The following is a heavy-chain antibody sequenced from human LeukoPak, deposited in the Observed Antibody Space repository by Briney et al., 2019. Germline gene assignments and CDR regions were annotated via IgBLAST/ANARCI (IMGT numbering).Heavy chain of an antibody. Sequence: PGGSLRLSCAASGFTFSSYSMNWVRQAPGKGLEWFSYIGNSGTFIYYADPVKGRFTISRDNAKNSLYLQMSSLRAEDTALYHCAVLPGGDWWGQATLVTVSS. CDR2: IGNSGTFI. CDR3: AVLPGGDW. J-gene: IGHJ4*01. D-gene: IGHD2-8*01. V-gene: IGHV3-21*05. CDR1: GFTFSSYS.